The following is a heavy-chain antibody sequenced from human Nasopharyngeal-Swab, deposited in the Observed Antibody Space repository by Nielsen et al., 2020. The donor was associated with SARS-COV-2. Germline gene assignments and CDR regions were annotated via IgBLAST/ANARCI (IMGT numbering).Heavy chain of an antibody. Sequence: SETLSLTCTVSGGSISSRSSYWGWIRQPPGKGLEWIGSIYYSGSTYYTASLKSRVTISVDTSKNQFSLKLSSVTAADTAVYYCARGGWGDYPDYWGQGTLVTVSS. V-gene: IGHV4-39*07. D-gene: IGHD4-17*01. CDR1: GGSISSRSSY. CDR2: IYYSGST. CDR3: ARGGWGDYPDY. J-gene: IGHJ4*02.